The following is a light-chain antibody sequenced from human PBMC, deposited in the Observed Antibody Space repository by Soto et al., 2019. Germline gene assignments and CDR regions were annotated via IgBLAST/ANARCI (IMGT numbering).Light chain of an antibody. Sequence: QAAYNPIRSNQSRVHSDGNTYLSWFHQRTGQSPRRLIYKVSNRDSGVPDRFSGSGSGTDFTLKISWVEAGDVGVYYCMQGSHWPPITFGQGTRLEIK. V-gene: IGKV2-30*02. CDR1: QSRVHSDGNTY. J-gene: IGKJ5*01. CDR2: KVS. CDR3: MQGSHWPPIT.